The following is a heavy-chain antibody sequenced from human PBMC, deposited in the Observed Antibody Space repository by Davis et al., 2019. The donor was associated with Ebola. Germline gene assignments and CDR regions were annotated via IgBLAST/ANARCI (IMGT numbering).Heavy chain of an antibody. D-gene: IGHD5-24*01. J-gene: IGHJ6*03. Sequence: ASVKVSCKASGYTFTGYYMHWVRQAPGQGLEWMGWINPNSGGTNYAQKFQGRVTMTRDTSISTAYMELSRLRSEDTAVYYCARVGSRGDYYYYYMDVWGKGTTVTVSS. CDR2: INPNSGGT. V-gene: IGHV1-2*02. CDR3: ARVGSRGDYYYYYMDV. CDR1: GYTFTGYY.